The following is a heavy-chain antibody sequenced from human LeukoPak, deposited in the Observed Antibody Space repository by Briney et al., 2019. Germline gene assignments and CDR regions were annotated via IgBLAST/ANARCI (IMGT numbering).Heavy chain of an antibody. CDR1: GFKFASSA. J-gene: IGHJ6*03. CDR2: ITTSGDNT. V-gene: IGHV3-23*01. D-gene: IGHD6-13*01. Sequence: GGSLRLSYAASGFKFASSAMAWARQAPGKGLEWVSAITTSGDNTYYVDSVKGGFTISRNNTKNTQYLQMNSMRVEDTAVYYCANSSRQQSPYYYYFMDVWGKGTTVTVSS. CDR3: ANSSRQQSPYYYYFMDV.